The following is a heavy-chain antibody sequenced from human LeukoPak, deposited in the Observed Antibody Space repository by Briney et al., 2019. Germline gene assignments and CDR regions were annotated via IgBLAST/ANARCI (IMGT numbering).Heavy chain of an antibody. V-gene: IGHV3-23*01. D-gene: IGHD3-10*01. Sequence: GGSLRLSCAASGFTFSSYSLNWVRQAPGKGLEWVSAISGSGGSTYYADSVKGRFTISRDNSKNTLYLQMNSLRAEDTAVYYCAGRGSGSYFDFWGQGTLVTVSS. CDR2: ISGSGGST. CDR1: GFTFSSYS. CDR3: AGRGSGSYFDF. J-gene: IGHJ4*02.